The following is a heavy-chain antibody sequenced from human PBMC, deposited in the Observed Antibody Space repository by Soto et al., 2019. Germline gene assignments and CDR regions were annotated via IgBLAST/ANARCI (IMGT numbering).Heavy chain of an antibody. CDR2: ISGSGGST. D-gene: IGHD2-2*02. Sequence: LRLFCAASGFTFSSYAMSWGRQAPGKGLEWVSAISGSGGSTYYADSVKGRFTISRDNSKNTLYLQMNSLRAEDTAVYYCAKDIVVVPAAIRQFDYWGQGTLVTVSS. CDR1: GFTFSSYA. V-gene: IGHV3-23*01. J-gene: IGHJ4*02. CDR3: AKDIVVVPAAIRQFDY.